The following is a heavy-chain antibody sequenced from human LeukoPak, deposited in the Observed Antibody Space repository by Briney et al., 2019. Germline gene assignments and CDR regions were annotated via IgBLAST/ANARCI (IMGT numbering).Heavy chain of an antibody. CDR2: IYPGDSDT. J-gene: IGHJ4*02. D-gene: IGHD3-10*01. CDR3: ARVRDYYADYFDY. CDR1: GYRFTSYW. V-gene: IGHV5-51*01. Sequence: GESLKISCKGSGYRFTSYWIGWVRQMPGKGLEWMGIIYPGDSDTRYSPSFQGQVTISADKSISTAYLQWSSLKASDTAMYYCARVRDYYADYFDYGGQGTLVTVSS.